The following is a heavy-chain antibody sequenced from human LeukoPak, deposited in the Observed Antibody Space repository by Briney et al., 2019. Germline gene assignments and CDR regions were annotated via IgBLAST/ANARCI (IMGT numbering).Heavy chain of an antibody. J-gene: IGHJ4*02. CDR1: GFTSSTYS. CDR2: IDSSGRYI. Sequence: GGSLRLSCAASGFTSSTYSMNWVRQVPGKGLEWISSIDSSGRYIYYADSVKGRFTISRDNAKNSLYLQMNNLRAEDTAVYYCARDRGGGSGNYYNTYFFDYWGQGSLVTVSS. D-gene: IGHD3-10*01. CDR3: ARDRGGGSGNYYNTYFFDY. V-gene: IGHV3-21*01.